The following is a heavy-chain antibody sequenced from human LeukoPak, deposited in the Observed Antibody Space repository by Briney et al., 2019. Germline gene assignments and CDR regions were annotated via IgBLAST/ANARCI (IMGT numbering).Heavy chain of an antibody. CDR3: ARDANWRPAAD. J-gene: IGHJ4*02. D-gene: IGHD2-2*01. Sequence: GGSLRLSCAASGFTFSNYAMSWVRQAPGKGLEWVSSITENGDNTYYGDSVEGRFTISRDNSKDTLYLQMNSLRVEDTAIYFCARDANWRPAADWGQGTLVTVSS. CDR2: ITENGDNT. CDR1: GFTFSNYA. V-gene: IGHV3-23*01.